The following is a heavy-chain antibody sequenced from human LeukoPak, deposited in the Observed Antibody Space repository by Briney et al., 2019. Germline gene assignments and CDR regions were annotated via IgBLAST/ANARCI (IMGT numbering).Heavy chain of an antibody. CDR1: GFTFSNYA. J-gene: IGHJ3*02. D-gene: IGHD3-22*01. Sequence: GGSLRLSCAASGFTFSNYAMGWVRQAPGKGLQWVSAISGRGTHTFYADSVKGRFTSSRDNSKNTLYPQMNSLRAADTAIYYCQDLGSDYHFGAFHMWGQGTTVTVSS. V-gene: IGHV3-23*01. CDR2: ISGRGTHT. CDR3: QDLGSDYHFGAFHM.